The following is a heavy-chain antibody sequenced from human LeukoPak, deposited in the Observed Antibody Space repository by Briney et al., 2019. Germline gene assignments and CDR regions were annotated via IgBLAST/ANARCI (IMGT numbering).Heavy chain of an antibody. V-gene: IGHV3-21*01. J-gene: IGHJ4*02. CDR1: GFTFSTYS. Sequence: GGSLRLCCAASGFTFSTYSMNWVRQAPGKGLEWVSSITSTSSYIYYADSVKGRFTISRDNAKNSLYLQMNSLRAEDTAVYYCASWVVTPIDYWGQGTLVTVSS. CDR3: ASWVVTPIDY. D-gene: IGHD4-23*01. CDR2: ITSTSSYI.